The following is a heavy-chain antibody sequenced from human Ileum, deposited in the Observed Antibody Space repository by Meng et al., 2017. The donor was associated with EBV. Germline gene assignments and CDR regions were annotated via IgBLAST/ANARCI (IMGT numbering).Heavy chain of an antibody. D-gene: IGHD6-13*01. CDR2: TYYRSKSYY. CDR3: ARGAYTSTWF. V-gene: IGHV6-1*01. Sequence: QLERSVPGLRAPSHHLSLTCAISGDSVSSHRAAWHWIRQSPSGGLEWLGRTYYRSKSYYAYAVSVKSRLPLNPDTSMNQFSLQLNSVTPEDTDVYYCARGAYTSTWFWGQGTLVTVSS. J-gene: IGHJ4*02. CDR1: GDSVSSHRAA.